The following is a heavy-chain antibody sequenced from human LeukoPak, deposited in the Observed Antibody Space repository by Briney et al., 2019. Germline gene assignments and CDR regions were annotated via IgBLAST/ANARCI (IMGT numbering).Heavy chain of an antibody. CDR1: GYPFTGYY. CDR2: INPSGGST. CDR3: AREYYDSSGYYLFDY. D-gene: IGHD3-22*01. Sequence: ASVKVSCKASGYPFTGYYMHWVRQAPGHGLEWMGIINPSGGSTSYAQKFQGRVTMTRDTSTSTVYMELSSLRSEDTAVYYCAREYYDSSGYYLFDYWGQGTLVTVSS. J-gene: IGHJ4*02. V-gene: IGHV1-46*01.